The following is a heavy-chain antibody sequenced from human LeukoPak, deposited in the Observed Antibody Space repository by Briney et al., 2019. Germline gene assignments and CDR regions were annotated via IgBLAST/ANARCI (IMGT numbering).Heavy chain of an antibody. J-gene: IGHJ3*02. Sequence: GGSLRLSCAASGFTFSSYGMHWVRQAPGKGLEWVAVIWYDGSNKYYADSVKGRFTISRDNSKNTLYLRMNSLRAEDTAVYYCAREGYSYGYMAFDIWGQGTMVTVSS. V-gene: IGHV3-33*01. D-gene: IGHD5-18*01. CDR1: GFTFSSYG. CDR2: IWYDGSNK. CDR3: AREGYSYGYMAFDI.